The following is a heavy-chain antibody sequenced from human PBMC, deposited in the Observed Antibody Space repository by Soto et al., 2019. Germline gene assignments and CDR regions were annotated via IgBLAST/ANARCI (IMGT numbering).Heavy chain of an antibody. V-gene: IGHV4-61*01. D-gene: IGHD3-22*01. CDR1: GGSVSSGSYY. Sequence: SETLSLTCTVSGGSVSSGSYYWSWIRQPPGKGLEWIGYIYYSGSTNYNPSLKSRVTISVDTSKNQFSLKLSSVTAADTAVYYFARDGEDSSCYYYFDYWGQGTLVTVSS. CDR2: IYYSGST. CDR3: ARDGEDSSCYYYFDY. J-gene: IGHJ4*02.